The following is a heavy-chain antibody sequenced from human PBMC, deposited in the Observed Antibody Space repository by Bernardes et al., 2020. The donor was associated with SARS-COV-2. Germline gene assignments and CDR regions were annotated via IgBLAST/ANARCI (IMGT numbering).Heavy chain of an antibody. CDR3: ARDYFGLGSYYDYGMDV. CDR2: IEYSGST. CDR1: GGSISSYY. D-gene: IGHD3-10*01. J-gene: IGHJ6*02. V-gene: IGHV4-59*01. Sequence: TLSLTCTVSGGSISSYYWSWIRQPPGKGLEWIGNIEYSGSTNYNPSLKSRVTISIDTPKNQFSLNLSSVTAADTAVYYCARDYFGLGSYYDYGMDVWGQGTTVTVSS.